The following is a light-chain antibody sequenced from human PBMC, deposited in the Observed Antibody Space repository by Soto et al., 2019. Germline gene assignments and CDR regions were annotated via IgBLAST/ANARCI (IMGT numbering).Light chain of an antibody. Sequence: QSALTQPASVSGSPGQSITISCTGTSSDVGRYNDVSWYQQHPGKAPKLMIYEVSNRPSGVSNRFSGSKSGNTASLTISGLQAEDEADDYCSSYTTASTRVFGGGTKLTVL. CDR2: EVS. CDR3: SSYTTASTRV. J-gene: IGLJ3*02. V-gene: IGLV2-14*01. CDR1: SSDVGRYND.